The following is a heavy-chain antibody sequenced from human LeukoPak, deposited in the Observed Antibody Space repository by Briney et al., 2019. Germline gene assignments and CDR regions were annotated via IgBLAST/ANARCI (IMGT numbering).Heavy chain of an antibody. D-gene: IGHD5-24*01. CDR2: IYTSGST. J-gene: IGHJ3*02. V-gene: IGHV4-4*07. CDR3: ARDVGAGRDGYNYAFDI. CDR1: GGSISSYY. Sequence: SETLSLTCTVSGGSISSYYWSWIRQPAGKGLEWIGRIYTSGSTNYNPSLKSRVTMSVDTSKNQFSLKLSSVTAADTAVYYCARDVGAGRDGYNYAFDIWGQGTMVTVSS.